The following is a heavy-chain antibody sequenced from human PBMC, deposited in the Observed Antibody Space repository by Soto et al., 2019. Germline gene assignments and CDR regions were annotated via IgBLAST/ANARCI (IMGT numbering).Heavy chain of an antibody. Sequence: WETLSLTCTVSGGSISSSTYFWGWIRQPPGKGLEWIGSIDYSGTTYYNTSLRTRATISVDTSKNQFSLKLSSVTAADTAVYYCARGSYYYDSSGYYHNWGQGTLVTVSS. D-gene: IGHD3-22*01. CDR3: ARGSYYYDSSGYYHN. J-gene: IGHJ4*02. CDR1: GGSISSSTYF. V-gene: IGHV4-39*01. CDR2: IDYSGTT.